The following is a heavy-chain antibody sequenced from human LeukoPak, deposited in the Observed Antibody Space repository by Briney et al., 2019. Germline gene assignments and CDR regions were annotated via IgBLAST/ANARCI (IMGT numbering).Heavy chain of an antibody. V-gene: IGHV3-23*01. Sequence: PGGSLRLSCAASGFTFNNYAMSWVRQAPGKGLEWVSAIGDNGGGTKYAVSVKGRFTISRDNSRSALYLQMNTLRVEDTAIYYCGRDWKLDYWGQGTLVTVSS. CDR2: IGDNGGGT. J-gene: IGHJ4*02. D-gene: IGHD1-1*01. CDR3: GRDWKLDY. CDR1: GFTFNNYA.